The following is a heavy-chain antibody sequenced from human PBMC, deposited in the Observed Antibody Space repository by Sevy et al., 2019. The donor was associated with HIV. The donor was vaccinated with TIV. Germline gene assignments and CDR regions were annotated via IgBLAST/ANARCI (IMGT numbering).Heavy chain of an antibody. J-gene: IGHJ4*02. CDR3: ARLRVRGYSYGSLDY. Sequence: GGSLRLSCAASGFTFSSYSMNWVRQAPGKGLEWVSSISSSSSYIYYADSVKGRFTISRDNAKNSLYLQMNSLRAEDTAVYYCARLRVRGYSYGSLDYWGQGTLVTVSS. D-gene: IGHD5-18*01. V-gene: IGHV3-21*01. CDR1: GFTFSSYS. CDR2: ISSSSSYI.